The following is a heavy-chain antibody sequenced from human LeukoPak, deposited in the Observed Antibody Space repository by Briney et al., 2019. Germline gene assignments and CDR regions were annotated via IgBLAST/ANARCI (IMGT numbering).Heavy chain of an antibody. CDR2: IYYSSST. CDR3: AREEGPHGFDI. Sequence: PSETLSLTCTVSGGSISTYYWSWIRQPPGKGLEYIGYIYYSSSTNYHPSLKSRVTMSLDTSKNQFSLKLGSVTAAGTAVYYCAREEGPHGFDIWGQGTMVTVSS. V-gene: IGHV4-59*01. J-gene: IGHJ3*02. CDR1: GGSISTYY.